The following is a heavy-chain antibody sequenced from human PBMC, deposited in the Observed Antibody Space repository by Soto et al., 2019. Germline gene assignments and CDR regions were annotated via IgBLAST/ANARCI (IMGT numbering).Heavy chain of an antibody. CDR2: ISSSSSYI. CDR1: GFTFSSYS. D-gene: IGHD3-9*01. Sequence: GGSLRLSCAASGFTFSSYSMNWVRQAPGKGLEWVSSISSSSSYIYYADSVKGRFTISRDNAKNSLYLQMNSLRAEDTAVYYCARDTQRLRYFDWSGDAFDIWGQGTMVTVSS. CDR3: ARDTQRLRYFDWSGDAFDI. V-gene: IGHV3-21*01. J-gene: IGHJ3*02.